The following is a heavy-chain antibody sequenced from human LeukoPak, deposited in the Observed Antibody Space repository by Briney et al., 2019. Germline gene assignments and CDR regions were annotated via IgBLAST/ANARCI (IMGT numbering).Heavy chain of an antibody. CDR2: ISYDGSNK. Sequence: PGGSLRLSCAASGYTFSSYGMHWVRQAPGKGLEWVAVISYDGSNKYYADSVKGRFTISRDNSKNTLYLQMNSLSAEDTAVYYCAKGVGATRIDDYWGQGTLVTVSP. J-gene: IGHJ4*02. CDR3: AKGVGATRIDDY. D-gene: IGHD1-26*01. CDR1: GYTFSSYG. V-gene: IGHV3-30*18.